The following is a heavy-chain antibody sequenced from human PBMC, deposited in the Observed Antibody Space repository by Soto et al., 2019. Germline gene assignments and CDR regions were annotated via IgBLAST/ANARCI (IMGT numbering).Heavy chain of an antibody. V-gene: IGHV3-23*01. J-gene: IGHJ4*02. CDR1: GITISNYP. CDR3: VKDDGGYPSTAPH. Sequence: EVQLLESGGGLVQPGESLRLSCAASGITISNYPMSWVRQAPGKGLDWVSGISGSGDRTYYADSAKGRFTISKDISSNSLSLQLDSLGVEDTAVYFCVKDDGGYPSTAPHWGQGTLVTVSS. D-gene: IGHD3-22*01. CDR2: ISGSGDRT.